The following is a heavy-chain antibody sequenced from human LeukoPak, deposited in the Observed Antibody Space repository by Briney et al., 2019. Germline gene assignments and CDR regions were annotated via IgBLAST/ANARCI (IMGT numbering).Heavy chain of an antibody. CDR1: GFTFSSYA. CDR2: ISGSGGST. D-gene: IGHD3-10*01. V-gene: IGHV3-23*01. CDR3: YSSIRGVLRGLDY. J-gene: IGHJ4*02. Sequence: GGSLRLSCAASGFTFSSYAMSWLRQAQGKGLEWVSAISGSGGSTYYADSVKGRFIISRDNSKNTLYLQMNSLRAEGTAAYYCYSSIRGVLRGLDYWGQGTLVTASS.